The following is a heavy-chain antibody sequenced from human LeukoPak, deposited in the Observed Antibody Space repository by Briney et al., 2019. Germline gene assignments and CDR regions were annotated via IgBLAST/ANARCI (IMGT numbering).Heavy chain of an antibody. V-gene: IGHV3-64D*06. CDR3: TGSTTGYYSY. CDR2: IGPSGTST. J-gene: IGHJ4*02. Sequence: RGSLRLSCSASGFSFSAYAMHWVRQAPGRGLEYVSAIGPSGTSTYFADSVKGRFTISRDNSKNTVYLQMSSLRTEDTAVYFCTGSTTGYYSYWGQGTLVTVSS. CDR1: GFSFSAYA. D-gene: IGHD3-9*01.